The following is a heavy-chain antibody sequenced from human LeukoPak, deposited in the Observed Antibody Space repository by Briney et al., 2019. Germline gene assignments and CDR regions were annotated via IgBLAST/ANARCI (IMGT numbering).Heavy chain of an antibody. CDR1: GYTFASYD. V-gene: IGHV1-8*03. CDR2: MNPNSGNT. D-gene: IGHD1-26*01. J-gene: IGHJ4*02. CDR3: ARDPIVGATTHFDY. Sequence: ASVKVSCKASGYTFASYDINWVRQATGQGLEWMGWMNPNSGNTGYAQKFQGRVTITRNTSISTAYMELSSLRSEDTAVYYCARDPIVGATTHFDYWGQGTLVTVSS.